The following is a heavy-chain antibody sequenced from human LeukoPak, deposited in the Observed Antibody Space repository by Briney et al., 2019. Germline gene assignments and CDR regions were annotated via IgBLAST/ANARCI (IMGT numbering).Heavy chain of an antibody. J-gene: IGHJ6*03. D-gene: IGHD1-26*01. Sequence: GGSLRLSCAASGFTFSSYSMSWVRQAPGKGLEWVSSITSGSSYIYYADSVKGRFTISRDNAKNSLYLQMNSLRAEDTAVYYRARDPYSGSYGNYYYYFMDVWGKGTTVTISS. V-gene: IGHV3-21*01. CDR2: ITSGSSYI. CDR1: GFTFSSYS. CDR3: ARDPYSGSYGNYYYYFMDV.